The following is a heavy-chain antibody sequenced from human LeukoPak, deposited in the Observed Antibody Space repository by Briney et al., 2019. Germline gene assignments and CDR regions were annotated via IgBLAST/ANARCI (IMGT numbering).Heavy chain of an antibody. CDR2: IGSSRRYI. CDR1: GITFSRHS. Sequence: PGGSLRLSCEVSGITFSRHSKKWVRQAPGKGLEWVASIGSSRRYIYHADSVRGRFTISGDNAEKSLYLEMNSLRVEDTAVYYCTRGLEYSSTDAFDIWGQGIMVTVSS. J-gene: IGHJ3*02. D-gene: IGHD6-6*01. V-gene: IGHV3-21*01. CDR3: TRGLEYSSTDAFDI.